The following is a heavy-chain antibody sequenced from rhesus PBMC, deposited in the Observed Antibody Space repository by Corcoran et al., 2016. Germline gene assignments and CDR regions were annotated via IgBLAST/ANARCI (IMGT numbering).Heavy chain of an antibody. Sequence: QVQLVQSGAEVKKPGASVKVSCKASGYTFTDYYMQWVRQAPGQGLEWVGRINPKTGGTDYAQKFQDRVTMTRDTSTSTAYMELSSLRSEDTAVYYCARGARGSSYGYWGQGVLVTVSS. V-gene: IGHV1-138*01. CDR3: ARGARGSSYGY. J-gene: IGHJ4*01. D-gene: IGHD4-29*01. CDR2: INPKTGGT. CDR1: GYTFTDYY.